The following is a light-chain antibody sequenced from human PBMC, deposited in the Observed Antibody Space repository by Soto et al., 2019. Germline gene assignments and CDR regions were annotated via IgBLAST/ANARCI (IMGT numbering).Light chain of an antibody. CDR2: AAS. V-gene: IGKV1-27*01. J-gene: IGKJ4*01. CDR1: QGIRNS. Sequence: DIQMTQSPSFLSASVGDRVTITCRASQGIRNSLAWYQHKPGKVPKLLIYAASTLHSGVPSRFSGSGSGTDFTLTISSLQLEGVAVYYCQKHSTGPFIFGGGTKVEIK. CDR3: QKHSTGPFI.